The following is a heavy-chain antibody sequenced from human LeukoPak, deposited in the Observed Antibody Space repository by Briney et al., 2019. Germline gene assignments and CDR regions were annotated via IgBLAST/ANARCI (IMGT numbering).Heavy chain of an antibody. D-gene: IGHD3-22*01. CDR3: AHSSGYYDPFDY. Sequence: PSETLSLTCTVSGGLISNYYWNWIRQHPGKGLEWIGYIYYSGSTYYNPSLKSRVTISVDTSKNQFSLKLSSVTAADTAVYYCAHSSGYYDPFDYWGQGTLVTVSS. CDR1: GGLISNYY. V-gene: IGHV4-59*06. CDR2: IYYSGST. J-gene: IGHJ4*02.